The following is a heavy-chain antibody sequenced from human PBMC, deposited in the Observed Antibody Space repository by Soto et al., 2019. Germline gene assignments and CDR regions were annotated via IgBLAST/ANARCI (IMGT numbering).Heavy chain of an antibody. J-gene: IGHJ4*02. V-gene: IGHV3-21*01. D-gene: IGHD6-13*01. Sequence: PGGSLRLSCVASGFTFRSYGMTWVRQAPGKGLEWVSSISYTSSDMDYEDSVRGRFSISRDNAKNSLFLQMNSLRVEDTAVYYCARAHVGSRWGYFDYWGQGSQVTVSS. CDR1: GFTFRSYG. CDR3: ARAHVGSRWGYFDY. CDR2: ISYTSSDM.